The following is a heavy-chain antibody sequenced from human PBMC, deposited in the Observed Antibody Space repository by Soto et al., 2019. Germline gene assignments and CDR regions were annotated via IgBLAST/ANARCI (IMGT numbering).Heavy chain of an antibody. V-gene: IGHV3-23*01. CDR3: AKVFVFTIREGFDY. CDR2: ITGSGDST. CDR1: GFTFISYA. D-gene: IGHD3-3*01. Sequence: EVQLLESGGGLVQPGGSLRLSCAASGFTFISYAMSWVRQAPGKGLEWVSAITGSGDSTYYADSVKGRFTVSRDNSKNTLYLQMNSLRAEDTAVYYCAKVFVFTIREGFDYWGLGTLVTVSS. J-gene: IGHJ4*02.